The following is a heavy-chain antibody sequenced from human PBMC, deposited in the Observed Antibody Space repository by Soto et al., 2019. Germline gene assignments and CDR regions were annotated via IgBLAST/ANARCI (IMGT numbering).Heavy chain of an antibody. D-gene: IGHD2-21*01. CDR1: GGSISTSRSY. V-gene: IGHV4-39*01. CDR2: IFYSGST. Sequence: QLQLLESGPGLVKASETRSLTCSVSGGSISTSRSYWAWIRQPPGKGLEWLANIFYSGSTFYNPSLESRVSVSVDTSKNEFSLKLRSVTAEDTAVYYCARQQTTGDNDLWFDHWGQGTLVTVSS. CDR3: ARQQTTGDNDLWFDH. J-gene: IGHJ5*02.